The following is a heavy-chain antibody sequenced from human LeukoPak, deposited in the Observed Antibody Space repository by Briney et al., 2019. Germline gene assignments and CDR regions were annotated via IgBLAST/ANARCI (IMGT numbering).Heavy chain of an antibody. J-gene: IGHJ4*02. CDR3: ARRYNWDVDY. CDR2: IYSGDSDT. D-gene: IGHD1-1*01. Sequence: GVSLKISCKGSGYSFTSYWIGWVRQLPGKGLEWMGIIYSGDSDTRYSPSFQGQVTFSADKSISTAYLQWSSLKASDTAMYYCARRYNWDVDYWGQGTLVTVSS. V-gene: IGHV5-51*01. CDR1: GYSFTSYW.